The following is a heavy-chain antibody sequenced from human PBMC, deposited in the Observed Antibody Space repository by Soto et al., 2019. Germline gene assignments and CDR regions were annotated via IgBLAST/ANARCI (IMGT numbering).Heavy chain of an antibody. CDR1: GFTFSSAA. CDR3: AKSLDIHYNNWFGP. CDR2: ISDTGTRT. V-gene: IGHV3-23*01. D-gene: IGHD4-4*01. Sequence: GGSLRLSCVAAGFTFSSAAMNWVRQAPGKGLEWVSIISDTGTRTNYADSVKGRLTISRDNSKNTLYLDMNSLRAEDTAVHYCAKSLDIHYNNWFGPWGQGTLVTVSS. J-gene: IGHJ5*02.